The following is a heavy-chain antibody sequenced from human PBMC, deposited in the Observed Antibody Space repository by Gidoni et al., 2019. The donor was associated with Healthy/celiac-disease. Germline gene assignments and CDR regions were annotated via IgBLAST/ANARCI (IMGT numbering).Heavy chain of an antibody. V-gene: IGHV3-11*01. CDR3: ARDLLPETVTTNRPFDY. CDR1: GVTFSDYY. J-gene: IGHJ4*02. D-gene: IGHD4-17*01. Sequence: QVQLVESGGGLVKPGGSLRLSCAASGVTFSDYYMSWIRQAPGKGLEWVSYISSSGSTIYYADSVKGRFTISRDNAKNSLYLQMNSLRAEDTAVYYCARDLLPETVTTNRPFDYWGQGTLVTVSS. CDR2: ISSSGSTI.